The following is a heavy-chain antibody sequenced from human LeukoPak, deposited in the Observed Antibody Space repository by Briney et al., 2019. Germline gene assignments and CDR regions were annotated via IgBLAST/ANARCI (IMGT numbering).Heavy chain of an antibody. CDR1: GGSINFYY. CDR3: ARRYSSSSHFDY. Sequence: SETLSLTCTVSGGSINFYYWSWIRQPPGKGLEWIGEINHSGSTNYNPSLKSRVTISVDTSKNQFSLKLSSVTAADTAVYYCARRYSSSSHFDYWGQGTLVTVSS. J-gene: IGHJ4*02. CDR2: INHSGST. D-gene: IGHD6-6*01. V-gene: IGHV4-34*01.